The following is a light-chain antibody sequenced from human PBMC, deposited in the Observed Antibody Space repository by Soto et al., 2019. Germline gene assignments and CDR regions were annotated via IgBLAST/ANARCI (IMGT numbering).Light chain of an antibody. CDR1: SSNIGSKT. V-gene: IGLV1-44*01. CDR2: SNY. J-gene: IGLJ1*01. Sequence: QSVLTQPPSASGTPGQRVTISCSGSSSNIGSKTVNWYQQLPGTAPKLLIYSNYQRPSGVPDRFSGSKSGTSTSQAISGIQSEDEADYYCSAWDASLNGYVFGTGTKVTVL. CDR3: SAWDASLNGYV.